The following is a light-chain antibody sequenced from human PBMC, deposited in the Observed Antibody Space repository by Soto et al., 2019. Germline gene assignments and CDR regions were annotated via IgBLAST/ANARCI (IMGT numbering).Light chain of an antibody. J-gene: IGKJ1*01. V-gene: IGKV1-5*01. Sequence: DIHMTQSPSSLSVSVGDRVTITCRTSQNINAWLAWYQQRPGQAPKLLIYDASSLQSGVPSRFSGIGSGTEFTLTISSLQPDDFATYYCQQYNSHWTFGQGTKVDI. CDR3: QQYNSHWT. CDR1: QNINAW. CDR2: DAS.